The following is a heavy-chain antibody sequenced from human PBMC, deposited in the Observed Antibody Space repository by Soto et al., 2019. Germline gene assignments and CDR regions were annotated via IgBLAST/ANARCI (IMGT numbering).Heavy chain of an antibody. CDR3: ARDRSTRFLEWLSHYYYYGMDV. CDR2: ISAYNGNT. J-gene: IGHJ6*02. CDR1: GYTFTSYG. Sequence: ASVKVSCKASGYTFTSYGISWVRQAPGQGLEWMGWISAYNGNTNYAQKLQGRVTMTTATSTSTAYMERRCLISDDTAVYYCARDRSTRFLEWLSHYYYYGMDVWGQVTTVTVSS. V-gene: IGHV1-18*01. D-gene: IGHD3-3*01.